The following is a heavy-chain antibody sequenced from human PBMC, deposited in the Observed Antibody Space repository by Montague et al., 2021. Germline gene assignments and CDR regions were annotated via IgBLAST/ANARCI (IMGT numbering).Heavy chain of an antibody. CDR3: AKQDYFVSGTSYKGFAP. CDR2: MFYGGAT. CDR1: SGSIFHAH. D-gene: IGHD3-10*01. V-gene: IGHV4-59*08. Sequence: SETLSLTCTVSSGSIFHAHWSWVRQPPGKGLEWLGSMFYGGATSNNPSLKSRVTMSIDMSTNQFSLKLSFVTAADTAVYYCAKQDYFVSGTSYKGFAPWGQGILVTVSS. J-gene: IGHJ5*02.